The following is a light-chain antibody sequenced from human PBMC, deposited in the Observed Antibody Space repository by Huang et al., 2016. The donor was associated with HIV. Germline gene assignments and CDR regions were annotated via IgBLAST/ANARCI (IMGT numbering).Light chain of an antibody. Sequence: DIQMTQSPSSLSASVGDRVTITCRASQSISNHLNWYQQKPGKVPKLLIYAASTFQTGVPSRFNGSGSGTDFTLTISRLQPEEIATYYCQQSYSTPLTFGGGTKVEIK. CDR3: QQSYSTPLT. CDR2: AAS. J-gene: IGKJ4*01. CDR1: QSISNH. V-gene: IGKV1-39*01.